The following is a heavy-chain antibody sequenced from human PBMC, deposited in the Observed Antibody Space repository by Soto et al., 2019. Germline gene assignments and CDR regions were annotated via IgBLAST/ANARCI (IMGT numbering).Heavy chain of an antibody. CDR1: GFTFNDYA. D-gene: IGHD3-10*01. Sequence: AWSLRLSCAVSGFTFNDYAMSWVRQAPGKGLEWVSTISGSLGSAYYAASVEGRSTISGDNSNNTLYLQMYHLRDEDTATYYCAKDSGLPGFRRIIRGFDIWGNGTMVTV. V-gene: IGHV3-23*01. CDR2: ISGSLGSA. CDR3: AKDSGLPGFRRIIRGFDI. J-gene: IGHJ3*02.